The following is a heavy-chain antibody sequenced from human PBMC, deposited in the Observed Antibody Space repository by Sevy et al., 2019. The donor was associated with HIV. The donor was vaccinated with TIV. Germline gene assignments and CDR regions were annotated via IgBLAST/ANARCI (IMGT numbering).Heavy chain of an antibody. CDR3: ARVSLITMVRGVIDY. Sequence: SETLSLTCTVSGGSVSSGSYYWSWIRQPPGKGLEWIGYIYYSGSTNYNPSLKNRVTISVDTSKNQFSLKLSSVTAADTAVYYCARVSLITMVRGVIDYWGQGTLVTVSS. V-gene: IGHV4-61*01. CDR2: IYYSGST. CDR1: GGSVSSGSYY. J-gene: IGHJ4*02. D-gene: IGHD3-10*01.